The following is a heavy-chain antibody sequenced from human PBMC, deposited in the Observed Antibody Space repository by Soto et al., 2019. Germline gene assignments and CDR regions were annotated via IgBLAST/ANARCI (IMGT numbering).Heavy chain of an antibody. CDR2: INPNSGGT. J-gene: IGHJ4*02. CDR3: AREGPAFGELFLDY. D-gene: IGHD3-10*01. V-gene: IGHV1-2*04. Sequence: GASVKVSCKASGYTFTGYYMHWVRQAPGQGLEWMGWINPNSGGTNYAQKFQGWVTMTRDTSISTAYMELSRLRSDDTAVYYCAREGPAFGELFLDYWGQGTLVTVSS. CDR1: GYTFTGYY.